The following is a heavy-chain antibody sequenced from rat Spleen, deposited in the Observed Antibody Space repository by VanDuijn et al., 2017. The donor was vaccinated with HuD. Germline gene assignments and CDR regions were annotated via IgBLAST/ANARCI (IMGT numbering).Heavy chain of an antibody. CDR2: INTDGGSP. Sequence: EVQLVETGGGLVQPGRSLKLSCVASGFTFSNYWMYWIRQAPGKGLEWVASINTDGGSPSYLDSVKGRFTISRDNAENTIYLQMNSLRSEDTATYYCAKDKDGGYVMDAWGQGASVTVSS. D-gene: IGHD1-11*01. CDR1: GFTFSNYW. J-gene: IGHJ4*01. CDR3: AKDKDGGYVMDA. V-gene: IGHV5-58*01.